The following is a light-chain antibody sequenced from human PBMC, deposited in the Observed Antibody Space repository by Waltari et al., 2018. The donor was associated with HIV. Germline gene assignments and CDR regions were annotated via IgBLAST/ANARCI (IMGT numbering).Light chain of an antibody. Sequence: QFLLTQSPSVSAAPGQTVTIPCSGSTSNIGKSHDSWYQVIPGTVPKLLIYDSDERPSGIPDRFSASKSGTSATLEIIGLQPGDEADYYCGAWDTGLGVVIFGGGTKLTVL. CDR2: DSD. V-gene: IGLV1-51*01. CDR1: TSNIGKSH. CDR3: GAWDTGLGVVI. J-gene: IGLJ2*01.